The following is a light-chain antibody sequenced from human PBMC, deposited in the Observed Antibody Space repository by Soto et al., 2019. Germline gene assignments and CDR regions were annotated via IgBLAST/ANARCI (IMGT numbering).Light chain of an antibody. J-gene: IGKJ4*01. Sequence: TQSAAALSVSPGERATLSCRASRRISRNLAWYQQKPGQAPRLLIYGASTRATGIPARFSGSGSETEFTLTISNLQSEDCALYCSADSTIRLNPFGERTKLAI. V-gene: IGKV3-15*01. CDR1: RRISRN. CDR3: ADSTIRLNP. CDR2: GAS.